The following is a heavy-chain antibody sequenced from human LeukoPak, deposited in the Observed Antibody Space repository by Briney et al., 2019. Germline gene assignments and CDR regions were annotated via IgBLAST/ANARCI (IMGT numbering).Heavy chain of an antibody. V-gene: IGHV1-69*13. Sequence: SVKVSCKASGGTFSSYAISWVRQAPGQGLEWMGGIIPIFGTANYAQKFQGRVTITADESTSTAYMERSSLRSEDTAVYYCAREEVRGVRNFDYWGQGTLVTVSS. D-gene: IGHD3-10*01. CDR2: IIPIFGTA. CDR3: AREEVRGVRNFDY. J-gene: IGHJ4*02. CDR1: GGTFSSYA.